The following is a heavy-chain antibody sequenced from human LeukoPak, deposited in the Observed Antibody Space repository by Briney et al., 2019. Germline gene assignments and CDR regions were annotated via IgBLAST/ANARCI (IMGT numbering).Heavy chain of an antibody. Sequence: SETLSLTCTVSGGSISSYYWSWIRQPPGKGLEWIGYIYYSGSTNYNPSLKSRVTISVDTSKNQFSLKLSSVTAADTAVYYCARHPNYYDFWSGYEPHWFDPWGQGTLVTVSS. V-gene: IGHV4-59*08. D-gene: IGHD3-3*01. CDR3: ARHPNYYDFWSGYEPHWFDP. J-gene: IGHJ5*02. CDR2: IYYSGST. CDR1: GGSISSYY.